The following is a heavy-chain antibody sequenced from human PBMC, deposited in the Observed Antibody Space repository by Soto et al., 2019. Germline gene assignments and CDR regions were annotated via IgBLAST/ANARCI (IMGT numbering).Heavy chain of an antibody. D-gene: IGHD3-3*01. V-gene: IGHV1-69*01. J-gene: IGHJ5*02. CDR3: ARNHVLRFLEWLRDNWFDP. CDR1: GGTFSSYA. Sequence: QVQLVQSGAEVKKPGSSVKVSCKASGGTFSSYAISWVRQAPGQGLEWMGGIIPIFGTANYAQKFQGRVTITADESTSTAYMELSSLRSEDTAVYYCARNHVLRFLEWLRDNWFDPWGQGTLVTVSS. CDR2: IIPIFGTA.